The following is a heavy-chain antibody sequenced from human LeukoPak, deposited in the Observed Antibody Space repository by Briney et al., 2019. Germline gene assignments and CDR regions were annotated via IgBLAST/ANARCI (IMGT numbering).Heavy chain of an antibody. D-gene: IGHD4-17*01. CDR2: ISSSSSTI. CDR1: GFTFSSYS. V-gene: IGHV3-48*01. Sequence: PGGSLRLSCAASGFTFSSYSMNWVRQAPGKGLEWVSYISSSSSTIYYADSVKGRFTISRDNAKNSLYLQMNSLRAEDTAVYYCARRPANYGDSYFDYWGKGTTVTVSS. CDR3: ARRPANYGDSYFDY. J-gene: IGHJ4*03.